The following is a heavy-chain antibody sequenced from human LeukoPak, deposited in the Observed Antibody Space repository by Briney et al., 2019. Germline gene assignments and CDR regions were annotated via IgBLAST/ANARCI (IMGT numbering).Heavy chain of an antibody. Sequence: GGSLRLSCAASGFTVSSNYMSWVRQAPGKGLEWVSVIYSGGSTYYADSVKGRFTISRDNSKNTLYLQMNSLRAEDTAVYYCARDRSGRPFDYWGQGTLVTVSS. D-gene: IGHD3-10*01. CDR2: IYSGGST. V-gene: IGHV3-66*01. J-gene: IGHJ4*02. CDR1: GFTVSSNY. CDR3: ARDRSGRPFDY.